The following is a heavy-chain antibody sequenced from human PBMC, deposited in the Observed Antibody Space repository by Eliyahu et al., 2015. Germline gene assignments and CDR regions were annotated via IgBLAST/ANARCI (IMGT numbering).Heavy chain of an antibody. J-gene: IGHJ6*03. CDR2: IYYSGTT. V-gene: IGHV4-39*01. Sequence: QLQLQESGPGLVKPSETLPLTCTVSGGSVSXSSYFWXXXRQPPGKGLEWIGKIYYSGTTHYNPSLKSRVTISIDTSKNQFSLRLTSVTAADTAVYYCVSHSTGGVTITSHYYHYYYMDVWGKGTTVTVSS. CDR1: GGSVSXSSYF. CDR3: VSHSTGGVTITSHYYHYYYMDV. D-gene: IGHD3-3*01.